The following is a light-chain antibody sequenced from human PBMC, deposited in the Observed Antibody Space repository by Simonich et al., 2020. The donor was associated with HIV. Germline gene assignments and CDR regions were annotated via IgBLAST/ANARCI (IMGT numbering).Light chain of an antibody. CDR2: WAS. CDR1: RSVLYSSNNKNY. J-gene: IGKJ2*01. Sequence: DIVMTQSPDSLAVSLGERATINCKSSRSVLYSSNNKNYLAWYQQKPGQPPELLIYWASTRESGVPDRFSGSGSGTDFTLTISSLQAEDVAVYYCQQYYSSPHTFGQGTRLEIK. V-gene: IGKV4-1*01. CDR3: QQYYSSPHT.